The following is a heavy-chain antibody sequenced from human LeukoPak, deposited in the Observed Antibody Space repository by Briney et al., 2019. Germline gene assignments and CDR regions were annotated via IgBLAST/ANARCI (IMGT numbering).Heavy chain of an antibody. D-gene: IGHD6-19*01. V-gene: IGHV3-33*01. CDR2: IWYDGSNR. Sequence: GGSLRLSCAASGFTFSSYGMHWVRQAPGKGLEWVAVIWYDGSNRYYADSVKGRFTISRDNSKNTLYLQMNSLRAEDTAVYYCARGVVAGPYNWFDPWGQGTLVTVSS. CDR3: ARGVVAGPYNWFDP. CDR1: GFTFSSYG. J-gene: IGHJ5*02.